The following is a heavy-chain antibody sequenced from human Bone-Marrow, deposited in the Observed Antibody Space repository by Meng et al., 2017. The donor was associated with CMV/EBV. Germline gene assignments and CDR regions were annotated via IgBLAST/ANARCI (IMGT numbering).Heavy chain of an antibody. CDR1: EFNVTSTY. V-gene: IGHV3-53*01. D-gene: IGHD6-6*01. Sequence: GESLKISCAASEFNVTSTYMNWVRQAPGKGLEWVSVIYSGGHRYYAGSVKGRFTISRDNSKNTLHLQMNSLRAEDTAVYYCARAGSSSGAFDIWGQGTMVTVSS. CDR3: ARAGSSSGAFDI. CDR2: IYSGGHR. J-gene: IGHJ3*02.